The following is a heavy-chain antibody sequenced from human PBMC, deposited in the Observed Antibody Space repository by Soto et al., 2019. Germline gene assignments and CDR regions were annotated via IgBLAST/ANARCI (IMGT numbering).Heavy chain of an antibody. CDR3: ATAVGATTAYYYGMDV. D-gene: IGHD1-26*01. J-gene: IGHJ6*02. Sequence: ASVKVSCKVSGYTLTELSMHWVRQAPGKGLEWMGGFDPEDGETIYAQKFQGRVTMTEDTSTDTVYMELSSLRSEDTAVYYCATAVGATTAYYYGMDVWGQGTTVTVSS. CDR2: FDPEDGET. V-gene: IGHV1-24*01. CDR1: GYTLTELS.